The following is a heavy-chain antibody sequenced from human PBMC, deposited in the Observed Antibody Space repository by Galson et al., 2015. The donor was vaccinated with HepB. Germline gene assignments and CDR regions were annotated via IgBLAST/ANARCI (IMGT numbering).Heavy chain of an antibody. CDR2: IIPILGIA. J-gene: IGHJ5*02. Sequence: SVKVSCKASGGTFSSYTISWVRQAPGQGLEWMGRIIPILGIANYAQKFQGRVTITADKSTSTAYMELSSLRSEDTAVYYCASDCSSTSCYTGWFDPWGQGTLVTVSS. V-gene: IGHV1-69*02. D-gene: IGHD2-2*02. CDR3: ASDCSSTSCYTGWFDP. CDR1: GGTFSSYT.